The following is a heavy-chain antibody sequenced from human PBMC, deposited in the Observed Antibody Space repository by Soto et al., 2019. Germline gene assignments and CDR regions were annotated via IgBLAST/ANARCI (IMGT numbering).Heavy chain of an antibody. CDR2: MYNTGST. CDR1: GRSISAYY. V-gene: IGHV4-59*01. J-gene: IGHJ6*02. Sequence: SEPLCLTYTVSGRSISAYYWTWIRQPPGKGLEWIGYMYNTGSTVYNPSFKSRVTISVDTSKNQFSLKLNSVTAADTAVYYCARDLWGYCGTDCYPLDVWGQGTTVT. CDR3: ARDLWGYCGTDCYPLDV. D-gene: IGHD2-21*02.